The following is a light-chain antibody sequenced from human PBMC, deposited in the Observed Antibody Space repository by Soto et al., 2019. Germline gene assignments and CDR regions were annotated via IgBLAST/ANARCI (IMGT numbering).Light chain of an antibody. V-gene: IGKV2-24*01. CDR3: WKATQPPLT. CDR1: QSLVHSDGNTY. J-gene: IGKJ4*01. CDR2: NIS. Sequence: DIVMTQTPLSSAVTLGQSASISCRSSQSLVHSDGNTYLSWLQQRTGQPPRLLIYNISNRFSGVPDRFIGNGAGTDITQKISRVDAEAVGIYYCWKATQPPLTSRGGTKLEI.